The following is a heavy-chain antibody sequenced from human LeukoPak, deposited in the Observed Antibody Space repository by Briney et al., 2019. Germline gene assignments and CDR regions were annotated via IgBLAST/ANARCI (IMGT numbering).Heavy chain of an antibody. Sequence: SVKVSCKASAGTFSSYAISWVRQAPGQGLEWMGRIIPILGIANYAQKVQGRVTITADKSKSTTYMELSSLRSEDTAVYYCAPPGGNSPDDAFDIWGQGTMLTVSS. J-gene: IGHJ3*02. CDR1: AGTFSSYA. V-gene: IGHV1-69*04. D-gene: IGHD4-23*01. CDR2: IIPILGIA. CDR3: APPGGNSPDDAFDI.